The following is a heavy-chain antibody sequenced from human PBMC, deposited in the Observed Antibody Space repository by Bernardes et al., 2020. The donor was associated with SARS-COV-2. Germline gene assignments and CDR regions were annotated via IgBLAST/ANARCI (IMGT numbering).Heavy chain of an antibody. Sequence: GGSLRLSCAASGFTFGDYAMHWVRQAPGKGLEWVSGISWNSGSIGYADSVKGRFTISRDNAKNSLYLQMNSLRAEDTALYYCAKDSAAVAGGGFQHWGQGTLVTVSS. CDR2: ISWNSGSI. CDR1: GFTFGDYA. V-gene: IGHV3-9*01. D-gene: IGHD6-19*01. J-gene: IGHJ1*01. CDR3: AKDSAAVAGGGFQH.